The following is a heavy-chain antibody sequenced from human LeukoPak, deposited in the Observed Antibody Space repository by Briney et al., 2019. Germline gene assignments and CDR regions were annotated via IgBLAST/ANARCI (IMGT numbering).Heavy chain of an antibody. Sequence: ASVKVSCKASGYTFTSYGISWVRQAPGQGLEWMGWISAYNGNTNYAQKLQGRVTMTTDTSTSTAHMELRSLRSDDTAVYYCARDLTRNSIAAAGYFDYWGQGTLVTVSS. D-gene: IGHD6-13*01. CDR1: GYTFTSYG. J-gene: IGHJ4*02. V-gene: IGHV1-18*01. CDR2: ISAYNGNT. CDR3: ARDLTRNSIAAAGYFDY.